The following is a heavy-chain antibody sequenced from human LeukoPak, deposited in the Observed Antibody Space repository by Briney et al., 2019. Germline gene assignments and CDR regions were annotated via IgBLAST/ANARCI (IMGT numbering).Heavy chain of an antibody. CDR3: VQEGPRGLAFDV. CDR2: ISSSGSSM. J-gene: IGHJ3*01. V-gene: IGHV3-11*01. CDR1: GFTFSDYY. Sequence: GGSLRLSCAASGFTFSDYYMSWIRQAPGKGLEWVSYISSSGSSMYYADSVKGRFTISRDNSKNTLYLQMNSLRAEDSAVYYCVQEGPRGLAFDVWGQGTKVTVSS.